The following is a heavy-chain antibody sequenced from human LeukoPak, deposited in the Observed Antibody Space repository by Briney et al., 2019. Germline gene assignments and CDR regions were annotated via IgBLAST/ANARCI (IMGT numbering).Heavy chain of an antibody. CDR1: GFSFTNAW. J-gene: IGHJ4*02. D-gene: IGHD4-23*01. CDR3: TSSIRGNGGFDY. CDR2: IKNKSEGEIT. Sequence: GGSLRLSCAASGFSFTNAWMNWVRQAPGKGLEWVGRIKNKSEGEITDYAVPVKGTFTISRDDSKNTLYLQMNSLKTEDTAVYYCTSSIRGNGGFDYWGQGTLVTVSS. V-gene: IGHV3-15*01.